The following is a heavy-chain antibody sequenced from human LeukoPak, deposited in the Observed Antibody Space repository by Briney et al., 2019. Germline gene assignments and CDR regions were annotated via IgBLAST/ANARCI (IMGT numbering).Heavy chain of an antibody. CDR3: ARRSSGSSYFDY. D-gene: IGHD1-26*01. J-gene: IGHJ4*02. Sequence: SGPALVKPTQTLTLTCTFSGFSLSTSGMRVTWIRQPPGKALEWLARIDWDDDKYYSTSLKTRLTISKDTSKNQVVLTMTNLDPVDTATYYCARRSSGSSYFDYWGQGTLVTVSS. CDR1: GFSLSTSGMR. V-gene: IGHV2-70*04. CDR2: IDWDDDK.